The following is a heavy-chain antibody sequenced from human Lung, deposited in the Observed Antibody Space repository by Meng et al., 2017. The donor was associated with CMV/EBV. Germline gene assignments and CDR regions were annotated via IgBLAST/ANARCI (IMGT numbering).Heavy chain of an antibody. CDR3: ARGSTSVTMIVVVITAASLAYDP. J-gene: IGHJ5*02. V-gene: IGHV4-34*01. CDR1: GWSFSGYD. Sequence: SETLSLTCAVYGWSFSGYDWSWIRQSPGKGLEWIGEINHRGSTNYNQSLKSRLTISADTTKNQFSLKLNSVTAADTAVYYCARGSTSVTMIVVVITAASLAYDPWGQGXLVTVSS. CDR2: INHRGST. D-gene: IGHD3-22*01.